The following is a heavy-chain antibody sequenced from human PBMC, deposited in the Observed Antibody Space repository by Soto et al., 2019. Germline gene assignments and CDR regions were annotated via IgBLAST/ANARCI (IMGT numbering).Heavy chain of an antibody. D-gene: IGHD1-26*01. CDR3: ARDVGWDQLLGL. CDR2: IWHDGSQK. CDR1: GFTFRNHG. V-gene: IGHV3-33*01. J-gene: IGHJ4*02. Sequence: QVQLVESGGGVVQPGRSLRLSCTASGFTFRNHGMHWVRQAPGKGLEWVAVIWHDGSQKFYADSVEGRFTISRDDSNNSLSLQMNDLRAEDTAVYFCARDVGWDQLLGLWGQGTLVTVSS.